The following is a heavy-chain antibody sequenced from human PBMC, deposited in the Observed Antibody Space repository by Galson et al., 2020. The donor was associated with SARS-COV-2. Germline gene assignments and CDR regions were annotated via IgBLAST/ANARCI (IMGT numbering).Heavy chain of an antibody. Sequence: ASETLSLTCTVSGGSISSSSYYWGWIRQPPGKGLEWIGSIYYSGSTYYNPSLKSRVTISVDTSKNQFSLKLSSVTAADTAVYYCARGRYCSGESCLNFDYWGQGTLVTVSS. V-gene: IGHV4-39*07. CDR3: ARGRYCSGESCLNFDY. CDR1: GGSISSSSYY. CDR2: IYYSGST. D-gene: IGHD2-15*01. J-gene: IGHJ4*02.